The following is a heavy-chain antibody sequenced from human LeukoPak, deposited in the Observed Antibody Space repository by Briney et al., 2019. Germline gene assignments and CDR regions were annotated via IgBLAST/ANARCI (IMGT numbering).Heavy chain of an antibody. CDR2: ITGSGGST. CDR1: GFTFSSYA. D-gene: IGHD3-22*01. Sequence: GGSLRLSCAASGFTFSSYAMSWVRQAPGKGLEWVSVITGSGGSTYYADSVKGRFTISRDNSKNTLYLQMNSLRAGDTAAYYCAKDRNYYDSSIDSDYWGQGTLVTVSS. J-gene: IGHJ4*02. V-gene: IGHV3-23*01. CDR3: AKDRNYYDSSIDSDY.